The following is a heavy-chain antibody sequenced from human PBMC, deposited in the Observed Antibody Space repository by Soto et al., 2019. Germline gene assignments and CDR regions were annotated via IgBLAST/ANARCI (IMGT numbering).Heavy chain of an antibody. CDR1: GYTFTSYY. CDR2: ISAYNGNT. V-gene: IGHV1-18*04. Sequence: ASVKVSCKASGYTFTSYYMHWVRQAPGQGLEWMGWISAYNGNTNYAQKLQGRVTMTTDTSVSTAYLQWSSLRASDTAMYYCARRASSSVTTPYGMDVWGQGTTVTVSS. J-gene: IGHJ6*02. CDR3: ARRASSSVTTPYGMDV. D-gene: IGHD6-6*01.